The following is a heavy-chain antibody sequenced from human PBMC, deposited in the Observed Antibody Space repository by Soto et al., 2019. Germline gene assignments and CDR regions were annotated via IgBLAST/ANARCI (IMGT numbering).Heavy chain of an antibody. CDR3: ARQGRDGHHQGHGMAV. V-gene: IGHV5-51*01. J-gene: IGHJ6*02. CDR2: THPGDSET. Sequence: PGESLKISCKGSGDSFNTYWIAWVRQMPGKGLEWMGITHPGDSETRYSPSFEGQVTISADKSISTAYLQWSSLKASDTAMYYCARQGRDGHHQGHGMAVWGPGTTVTVSS. CDR1: GDSFNTYW.